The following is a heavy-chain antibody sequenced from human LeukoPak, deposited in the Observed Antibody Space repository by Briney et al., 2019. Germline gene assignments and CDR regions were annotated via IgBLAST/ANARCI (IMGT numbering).Heavy chain of an antibody. CDR3: AKVSEWDYYDSSGYPDSQFDY. Sequence: GASLRLSCAASGFTFSSYAMSWVRQAPGKGLEWVSAISGNGGSTYYAGSVKGRFTISRDNSKNTLYLQMNSLRAEDTAVYYCAKVSEWDYYDSSGYPDSQFDYWGQGTLVTVSS. CDR1: GFTFSSYA. J-gene: IGHJ4*02. CDR2: ISGNGGST. V-gene: IGHV3-23*01. D-gene: IGHD3-22*01.